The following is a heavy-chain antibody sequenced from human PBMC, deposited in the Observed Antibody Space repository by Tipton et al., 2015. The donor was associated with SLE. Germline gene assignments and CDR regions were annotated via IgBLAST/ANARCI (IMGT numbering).Heavy chain of an antibody. Sequence: SLRLSCAASGFTFSSYAMTWVRQAPGKGLEWVSAISGSGGSTYYADSVKGRITISRDNSKNTLSLQLNTLRADDTAIYYCAKDRYCGGGTCFASYFDLWGQGTPVTVSS. CDR1: GFTFSSYA. J-gene: IGHJ4*02. CDR3: AKDRYCGGGTCFASYFDL. V-gene: IGHV3-23*01. CDR2: ISGSGGST. D-gene: IGHD2-21*01.